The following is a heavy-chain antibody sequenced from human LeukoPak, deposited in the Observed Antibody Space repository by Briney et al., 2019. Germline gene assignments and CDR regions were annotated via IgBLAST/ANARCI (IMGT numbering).Heavy chain of an antibody. CDR1: GGSISSHY. CDR2: IYYSGST. Sequence: SETLSLTCTVSGGSISSHYWGWIRQPPGKGLEWIGYIYYSGSTNYNPSLKSRVTISVDTSKNQFSLKLSSVTAADTAVYYCARAPHDPYDFWSDPLTPRLYYYYYYMDVWGKGTTVTVSS. J-gene: IGHJ6*03. V-gene: IGHV4-59*11. D-gene: IGHD3-3*01. CDR3: ARAPHDPYDFWSDPLTPRLYYYYYYMDV.